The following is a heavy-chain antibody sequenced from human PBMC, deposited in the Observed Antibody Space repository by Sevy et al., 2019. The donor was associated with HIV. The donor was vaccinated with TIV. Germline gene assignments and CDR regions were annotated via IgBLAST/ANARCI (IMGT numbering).Heavy chain of an antibody. Sequence: ASVKVSCKASGYTFTGYYMHWVRQAPGQGLEWMGWINPNSGGTNYAQKFQGRVTMTRDTSISTAYMELSRLRSDDTAVYYCARGFYYYDSSGYYWPWGQGTLDTVSS. D-gene: IGHD3-22*01. J-gene: IGHJ5*02. CDR1: GYTFTGYY. V-gene: IGHV1-2*02. CDR2: INPNSGGT. CDR3: ARGFYYYDSSGYYWP.